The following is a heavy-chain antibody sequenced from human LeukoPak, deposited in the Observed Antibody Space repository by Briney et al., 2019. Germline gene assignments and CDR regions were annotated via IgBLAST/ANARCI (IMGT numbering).Heavy chain of an antibody. J-gene: IGHJ4*02. D-gene: IGHD1-26*01. V-gene: IGHV3-23*01. Sequence: PGGSLRLSCLTSGFTFSTNAMSWVRQAPGKELEWISGISGSGASTYYADSVTGRFTISRDNSRNTLYLQMNSLRGDDTAVYYCAKDVGKWESLHFFDYWGQGTLVTVSS. CDR3: AKDVGKWESLHFFDY. CDR2: ISGSGAST. CDR1: GFTFSTNA.